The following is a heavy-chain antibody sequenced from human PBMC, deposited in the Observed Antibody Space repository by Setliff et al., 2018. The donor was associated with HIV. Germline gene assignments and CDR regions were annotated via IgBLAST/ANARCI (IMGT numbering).Heavy chain of an antibody. D-gene: IGHD3-10*01. Sequence: PSETLSLTCVVSGYSISSGYYWGWIRQPPGTGLEWIGSFYHSTTYYNPSLKSLVTISVDTSKNQFSLKLSSVTAADTAVYYCARILLDYYGSGSYRAFDIWCQGTMVTVSS. CDR2: FYHSTT. J-gene: IGHJ3*02. CDR1: GYSISSGYY. V-gene: IGHV4-38-2*01. CDR3: ARILLDYYGSGSYRAFDI.